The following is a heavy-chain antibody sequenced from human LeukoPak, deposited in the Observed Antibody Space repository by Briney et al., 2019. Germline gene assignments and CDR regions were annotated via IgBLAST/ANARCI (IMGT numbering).Heavy chain of an antibody. CDR1: GFTFSSYA. V-gene: IGHV3-23*01. CDR3: AKASDPLDYSNYVGFDY. Sequence: GGSLRFSCAASGFTFSSYAMSWVRQAPGKGQEWVSGISGSGYRTYYADSVRGRFTISRDNSKNTLYLQANSLRAEDTAVYFCAKASDPLDYSNYVGFDYWAQGTLVTVSS. J-gene: IGHJ4*02. D-gene: IGHD4-11*01. CDR2: ISGSGYRT.